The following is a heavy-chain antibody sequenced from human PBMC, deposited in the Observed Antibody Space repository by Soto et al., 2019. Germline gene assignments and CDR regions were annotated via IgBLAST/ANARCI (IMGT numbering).Heavy chain of an antibody. CDR3: ARNHYYDSSGYYGLEY. CDR1: GFSLSTSGMC. D-gene: IGHD3-22*01. Sequence: SGPTLVNPTQTLTLTCTFSGFSLSTSGMCVSWIRQPPGKALEWLALIDWDDDKYYSTSLKTRLTISKDTSKNQVVLTMTNMDPVDTATYYCARNHYYDSSGYYGLEYWGQGTLVTVSS. V-gene: IGHV2-70*01. CDR2: IDWDDDK. J-gene: IGHJ4*02.